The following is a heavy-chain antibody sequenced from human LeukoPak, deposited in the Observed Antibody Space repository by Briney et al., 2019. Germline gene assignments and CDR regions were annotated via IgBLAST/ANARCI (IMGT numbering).Heavy chain of an antibody. D-gene: IGHD1-26*01. J-gene: IGHJ2*01. Sequence: PSETLSLTCAVYGGSFSGYYWSWIRQPPGKGLEWIGEINHSGSTNYNPSLKSRVTISVDTSKNQFSLKLSSVTAADTAVYYCARSWEDTPFELWGRGTLVTVSS. CDR3: ARSWEDTPFEL. V-gene: IGHV4-34*01. CDR1: GGSFSGYY. CDR2: INHSGST.